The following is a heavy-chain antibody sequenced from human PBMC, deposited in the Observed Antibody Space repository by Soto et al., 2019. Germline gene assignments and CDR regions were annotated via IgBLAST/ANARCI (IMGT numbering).Heavy chain of an antibody. D-gene: IGHD3-3*01. CDR3: ARGRGVYYDFWSGRKYYFDY. Sequence: SETLSLTCAVYGGSFSGYYWSWIRQPPGKGLEWIGEINHSGSTNYNPSLKSRVTISVDTSKNQFSLKLSSVTAADTAVYYCARGRGVYYDFWSGRKYYFDYWGQGTLVTVSS. CDR2: INHSGST. V-gene: IGHV4-34*01. CDR1: GGSFSGYY. J-gene: IGHJ4*02.